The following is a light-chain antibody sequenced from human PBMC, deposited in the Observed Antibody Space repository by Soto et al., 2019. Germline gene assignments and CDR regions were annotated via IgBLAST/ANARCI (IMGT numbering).Light chain of an antibody. CDR2: KAF. Sequence: DIQMTQSPSTLSASVGDRVTITCRASESISSWLAWYQQKPGKAPNLLIYKAFSLESGVPSRFSGSGSGTEFTLTISSLQPDDFATYYCQQYNSYPFTFGPGTKVVIK. V-gene: IGKV1-5*03. CDR1: ESISSW. CDR3: QQYNSYPFT. J-gene: IGKJ3*01.